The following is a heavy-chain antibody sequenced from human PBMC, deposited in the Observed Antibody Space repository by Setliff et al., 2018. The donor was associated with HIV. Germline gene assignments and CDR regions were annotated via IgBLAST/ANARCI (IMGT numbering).Heavy chain of an antibody. Sequence: PSETLSLTCAVSGGSISSGNYYWSWIRQAAGKGLEWIGRIYTSGSANYNLSLKSRVTISVDTSKNQFSLKLSSVTVADTALYYCGRDEHGFNSNWYGVDWGQGTLVTVSS. CDR2: IYTSGSA. J-gene: IGHJ4*02. CDR1: GGSISSGNYY. D-gene: IGHD6-13*01. CDR3: GRDEHGFNSNWYGVD. V-gene: IGHV4-61*02.